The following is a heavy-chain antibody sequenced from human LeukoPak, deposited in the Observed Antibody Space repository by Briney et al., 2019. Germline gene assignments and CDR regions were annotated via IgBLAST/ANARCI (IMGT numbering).Heavy chain of an antibody. CDR3: ARLPFDSSDYSPYFYYGMDV. J-gene: IGHJ6*02. CDR2: IYPGDSDT. CDR1: GYSFTSYW. Sequence: GESLKISCKGSGYSFTSYWIGWVRQMPGKGLEWMGIIYPGDSDTRYSPSFQGQVTISADKSISTAYLQWSSLKASDTAMYYCARLPFDSSDYSPYFYYGMDVWGQGTTVTVSS. D-gene: IGHD3-22*01. V-gene: IGHV5-51*01.